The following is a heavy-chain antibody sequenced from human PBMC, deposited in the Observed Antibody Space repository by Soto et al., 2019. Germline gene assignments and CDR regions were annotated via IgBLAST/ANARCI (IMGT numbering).Heavy chain of an antibody. D-gene: IGHD1-7*01. J-gene: IGHJ5*02. CDR3: SKGEMSTIRNSFDP. Sequence: GGSLRLSCTASGFNTRFYSMSWVRQTPGKGLEWVAALSRSGGATYYADSVRGRFTISRDASKDTLFLQMSNLRAEDTALYYCSKGEMSTIRNSFDPWGQGTLVTVSS. V-gene: IGHV3-23*01. CDR1: GFNTRFYS. CDR2: LSRSGGAT.